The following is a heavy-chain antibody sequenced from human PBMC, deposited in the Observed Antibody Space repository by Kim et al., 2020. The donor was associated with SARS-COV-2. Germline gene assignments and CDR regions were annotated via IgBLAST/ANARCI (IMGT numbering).Heavy chain of an antibody. Sequence: ASVKVSCKASGYTFTGYYMHWVRQAPGQGLEWMGWINPNSGGTNYAQKFQGWVTMTRDTSISTAYMELSRLRSDDTAVYYCARGGSVGVPAIYYYYYGMDVWGQGTTVTVSS. D-gene: IGHD2-2*01. J-gene: IGHJ6*02. CDR1: GYTFTGYY. CDR2: INPNSGGT. V-gene: IGHV1-2*04. CDR3: ARGGSVGVPAIYYYYYGMDV.